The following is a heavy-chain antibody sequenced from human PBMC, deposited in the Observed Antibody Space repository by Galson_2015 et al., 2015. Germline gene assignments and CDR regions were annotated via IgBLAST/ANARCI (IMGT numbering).Heavy chain of an antibody. D-gene: IGHD3-10*01. CDR2: ITAYNGNT. J-gene: IGHJ4*02. V-gene: IGHV1-18*01. CDR1: GYIFTTYG. Sequence: SVKVSCKASGYIFTTYGITWVRQAPGQGLEWMGWITAYNGNTEYAQKLQGRVTMTRDTSTSTAYMELRSLTSDDTAVYYCARGYYSHFDSWGQGTLVTVSS. CDR3: ARGYYSHFDS.